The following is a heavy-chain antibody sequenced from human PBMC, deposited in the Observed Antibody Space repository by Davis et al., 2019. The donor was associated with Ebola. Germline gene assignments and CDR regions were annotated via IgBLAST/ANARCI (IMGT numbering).Heavy chain of an antibody. Sequence: ASVKVSCKASGGTFSSYAISWVRQAPGQGLEWMGWINPNSGGTNYAQKFQGRVAMTRDTSISTAYMELSRLRSDDTAVYYCAREVVVVPAAIGWDRGMDVWGQGTTVTVSS. CDR2: INPNSGGT. J-gene: IGHJ6*02. V-gene: IGHV1-2*02. CDR1: GGTFSSYA. D-gene: IGHD2-2*01. CDR3: AREVVVVPAAIGWDRGMDV.